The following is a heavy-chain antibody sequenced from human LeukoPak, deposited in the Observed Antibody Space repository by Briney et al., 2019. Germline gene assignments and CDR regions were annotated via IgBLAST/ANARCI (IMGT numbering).Heavy chain of an antibody. D-gene: IGHD6-25*01. CDR3: AKHLGWGPSGSNWFDP. J-gene: IGHJ5*02. Sequence: GGSLRLSCVASGFTFSAYAMSWVRQAPGKGLEWVSGISASGSSTYYAESVEGRFTISRDNSKNTLYLQMNSLRAEDTAVYYCAKHLGWGPSGSNWFDPWGQGTLVTVSS. V-gene: IGHV3-23*01. CDR2: ISASGSST. CDR1: GFTFSAYA.